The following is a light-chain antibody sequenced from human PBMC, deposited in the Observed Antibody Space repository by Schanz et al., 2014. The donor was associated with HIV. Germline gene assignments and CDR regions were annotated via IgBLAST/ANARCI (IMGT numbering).Light chain of an antibody. Sequence: QSALTQPASVSGSPGQSITISCTGNSSDVGSYNLVSWYQQHPGKAPKLMIYEGSKRPSGVPDRFSGSKSGTSASLAITGLQTDDEAYYYCAAWDDLLNGPVFGGGTKLTVL. CDR3: AAWDDLLNGPV. J-gene: IGLJ3*02. V-gene: IGLV2-14*02. CDR2: EGS. CDR1: SSDVGSYNL.